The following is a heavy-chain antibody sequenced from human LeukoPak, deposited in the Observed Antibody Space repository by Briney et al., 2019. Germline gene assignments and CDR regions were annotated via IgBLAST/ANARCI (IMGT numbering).Heavy chain of an antibody. CDR2: LYAGGST. D-gene: IGHD3-3*01. V-gene: IGHV3-53*01. CDR1: GFTVSTNY. J-gene: IGHJ4*02. CDR3: AKEEWLGKMNYFDY. Sequence: PGGSLRLSCAASGFTVSTNYMSWLRQAPGKGLEWVSVLYAGGSTYYEDSVKGRFTISRDNSKNTLYLQMNSLRAEDTAVYFCAKEEWLGKMNYFDYWGQGTLVTVSS.